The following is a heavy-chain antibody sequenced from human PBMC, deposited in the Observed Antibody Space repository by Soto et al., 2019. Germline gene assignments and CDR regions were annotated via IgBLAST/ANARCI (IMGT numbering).Heavy chain of an antibody. CDR1: GFTFSSYS. CDR3: AKSVYNWNDGFFDY. Sequence: GGSLRLSCAASGFTFSSYSMNWVRQAPGKGLEWVSYISSSSSTIYYADSVKGRFTISRDNSKNTLYLQMNSLRAEDTAVYYCAKSVYNWNDGFFDYWGQGTLVTVSS. D-gene: IGHD1-1*01. CDR2: ISSSSSTI. J-gene: IGHJ4*02. V-gene: IGHV3-48*01.